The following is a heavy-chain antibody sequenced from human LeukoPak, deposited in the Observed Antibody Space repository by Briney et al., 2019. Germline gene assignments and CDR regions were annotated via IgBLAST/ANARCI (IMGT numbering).Heavy chain of an antibody. Sequence: PGGSLRLSCAASGFTFSSYWMHWVRQAPGKGLVGVSRINSDGRSTMYADSVKGRFTISRDNEKKTVYMEMNRLRAEDTGVYYCARDFGYDFWSGYYTVTPHYYMDVWGKGTTVTVSS. CDR3: ARDFGYDFWSGYYTVTPHYYMDV. V-gene: IGHV3-74*03. J-gene: IGHJ6*03. CDR1: GFTFSSYW. D-gene: IGHD3-3*01. CDR2: INSDGRST.